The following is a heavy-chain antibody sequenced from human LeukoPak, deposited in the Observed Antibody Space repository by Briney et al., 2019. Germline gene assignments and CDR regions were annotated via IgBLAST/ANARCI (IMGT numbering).Heavy chain of an antibody. V-gene: IGHV1-3*03. J-gene: IGHJ5*02. CDR3: ARGPLWGSYRYRGDGWFDP. Sequence: ASVKVTCKCSGYTFTSYAMHWVCQAPAQGLEWMGLINAGNGNTKYSQEFQGRVTITRDTSASTAYMELSSLRSEDMAVYYCARGPLWGSYRYRGDGWFDPWGQGTLVTVSS. D-gene: IGHD3-16*02. CDR1: GYTFTSYA. CDR2: INAGNGNT.